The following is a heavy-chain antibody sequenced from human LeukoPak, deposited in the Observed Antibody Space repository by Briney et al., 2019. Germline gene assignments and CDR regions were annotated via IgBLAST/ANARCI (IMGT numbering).Heavy chain of an antibody. J-gene: IGHJ4*02. D-gene: IGHD6-13*01. Sequence: ASVKVSCKASGYTFTTYYIHWVRQAPGQGLEWMGIINPTGGSTTYAQKFQGRVSMTRDTSTSTVFMEVNSLRSEDTAVYYCALYSSTWYWGQGTLVTVSS. CDR3: ALYSSTWY. CDR2: INPTGGST. CDR1: GYTFTTYY. V-gene: IGHV1-46*01.